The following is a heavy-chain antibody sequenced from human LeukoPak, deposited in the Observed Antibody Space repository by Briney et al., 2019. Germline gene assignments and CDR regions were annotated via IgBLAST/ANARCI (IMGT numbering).Heavy chain of an antibody. CDR3: AQFSMIGDLRQYYFDF. Sequence: SSQTLSLTCSVSGFPINTHSYWGWVRQTPGKALEWIGSIYYTGTTYYNPSLKSRVTVSIDTSKILFSLRLTSVTAADTAIYYCAQFSMIGDLRQYYFDFWGHGTLVTVSS. J-gene: IGHJ4*01. CDR1: GFPINTHSY. CDR2: IYYTGTT. V-gene: IGHV4-38-2*02. D-gene: IGHD3-22*01.